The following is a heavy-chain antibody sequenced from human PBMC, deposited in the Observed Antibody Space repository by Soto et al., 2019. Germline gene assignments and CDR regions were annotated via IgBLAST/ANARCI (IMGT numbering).Heavy chain of an antibody. J-gene: IGHJ6*02. CDR1: GGSISSSSYY. CDR2: IYYSGST. Sequence: QLQLQEAGPGLVKPSETLSLTCTVSGGSISSSSYYWGWIRQPPGKGLEWIGSIYYSGSTYYNPSLKSRVTISVDTSKYHFSLKLSSVAASDTAVYYCAKRTPTILELLSPHGMDFWVQGTTVTVSS. CDR3: AKRTPTILELLSPHGMDF. D-gene: IGHD1-26*01. V-gene: IGHV4-39*01.